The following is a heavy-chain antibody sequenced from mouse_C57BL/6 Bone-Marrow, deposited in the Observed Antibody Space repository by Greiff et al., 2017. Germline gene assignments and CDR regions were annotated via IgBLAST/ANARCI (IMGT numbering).Heavy chain of an antibody. D-gene: IGHD1-3*01. Sequence: QVQLKESGAELAKPGASVKLSCKASGYTFTSYWMHWVKQRPGQGLEWIGYINPSSGYTKYNQKFKDKATLTADKSSSTAYMQLSSLTYADSAVYYCAREAWIKASLYAMDYWGQGTSVTVSS. CDR1: GYTFTSYW. CDR3: AREAWIKASLYAMDY. J-gene: IGHJ4*01. CDR2: INPSSGYT. V-gene: IGHV1-7*01.